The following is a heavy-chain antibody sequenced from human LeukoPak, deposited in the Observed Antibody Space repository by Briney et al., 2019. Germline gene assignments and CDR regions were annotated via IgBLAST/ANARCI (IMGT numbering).Heavy chain of an antibody. J-gene: IGHJ4*02. CDR2: ISSSSSYT. D-gene: IGHD3-10*01. Sequence: GGSLRLSCAASAFTFSDYYMSWIRQAPGKGLEWVSYISSSSSYTNYADSVKGRSTISRDNAKNSLYLQMNSLRADDTAVYYCARGRARGVAAPFDYWGQGTLVTVSS. CDR1: AFTFSDYY. CDR3: ARGRARGVAAPFDY. V-gene: IGHV3-11*05.